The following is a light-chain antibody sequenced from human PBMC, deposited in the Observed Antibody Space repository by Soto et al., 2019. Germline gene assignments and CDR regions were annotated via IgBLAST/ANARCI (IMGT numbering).Light chain of an antibody. CDR1: NIGSKS. CDR2: YDS. V-gene: IGLV3-21*04. CDR3: QVSDSRSDHVV. Sequence: SYELTQPPSVSVAPGKTARITCGGNNIGSKSVHWYQQKPGQAPVLVIYYDSDRPSGIPERFSGSNSGNTATLTIRRVEAGDKVDNCCQVSDSRSDHVVLGGGTKVTVL. J-gene: IGLJ2*01.